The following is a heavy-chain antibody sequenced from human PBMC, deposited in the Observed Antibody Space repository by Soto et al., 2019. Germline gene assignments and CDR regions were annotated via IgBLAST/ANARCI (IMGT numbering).Heavy chain of an antibody. CDR2: INGDGSVT. Sequence: EVQLVESGGGLVQPGGSLRLSCTASGFTFSGFWMHWVRQAPGKGLVWVSRINGDGSVTNYADSVKGRFNISRDNAKNTQYLQMNNLNIENADVYYCVRVGESSGWGEFDYWGQGTLVTVSS. V-gene: IGHV3-74*01. D-gene: IGHD6-19*01. CDR3: VRVGESSGWGEFDY. J-gene: IGHJ4*02. CDR1: GFTFSGFW.